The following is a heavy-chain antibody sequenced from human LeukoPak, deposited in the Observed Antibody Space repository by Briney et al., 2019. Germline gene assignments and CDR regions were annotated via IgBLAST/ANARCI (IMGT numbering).Heavy chain of an antibody. D-gene: IGHD5-24*01. J-gene: IGHJ4*02. CDR1: GGTFSSYA. CDR3: AREKRWLQSNFDY. V-gene: IGHV1-69*04. Sequence: ASVKVSCKASGGTFSSYAIIWVRQAPGQGLEWMGRIIPILGIANYAQKLQGRVTITADKSTSTAYMELSSLRSEDTAVYYCAREKRWLQSNFDYWGQGTLVTVSS. CDR2: IIPILGIA.